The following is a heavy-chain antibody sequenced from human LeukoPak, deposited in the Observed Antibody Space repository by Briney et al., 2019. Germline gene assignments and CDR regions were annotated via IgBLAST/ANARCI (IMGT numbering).Heavy chain of an antibody. CDR1: GYTFSSHD. J-gene: IGHJ4*02. V-gene: IGHV1-8*01. CDR2: MNPNSGNT. Sequence: ASVRVSCKASGYTFSSHDINWVRQATGQGLEWMGWMNPNSGNTGYAQKFQGRVIMTRDTSINTAYLEFYSLRSEDTAVYYCARGYSPTLRTTGNDYWGQGTLVTVSS. CDR3: ARGYSPTLRTTGNDY. D-gene: IGHD1-1*01.